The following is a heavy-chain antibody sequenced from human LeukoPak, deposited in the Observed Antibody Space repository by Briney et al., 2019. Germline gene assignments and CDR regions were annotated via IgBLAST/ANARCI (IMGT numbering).Heavy chain of an antibody. CDR3: ALSGGYCTNGVCPTDAFDI. Sequence: SVKVSCKASGGIFSSYAISWVRQAPGQGLEWMGGIIPIFGTANYAQKFQGRVTITTDESTSTAYMELSSLRSEDTAVYYCALSGGYCTNGVCPTDAFDIWGQGTMVTVSS. D-gene: IGHD2-8*01. CDR2: IIPIFGTA. J-gene: IGHJ3*02. CDR1: GGIFSSYA. V-gene: IGHV1-69*05.